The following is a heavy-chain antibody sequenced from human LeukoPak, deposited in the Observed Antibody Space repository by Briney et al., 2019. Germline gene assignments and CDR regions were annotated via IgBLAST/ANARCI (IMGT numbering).Heavy chain of an antibody. D-gene: IGHD2-15*01. V-gene: IGHV4-59*12. CDR3: ARESRYCSGGSCYSGMDV. J-gene: IGHJ6*02. CDR1: GASISSYY. CDR2: IYHSGST. Sequence: SETLSLTCTVSGASISSYYWSWIRQPPGKGLEWIGYIYHSGSTYYNPSLKSRVTILVDRSKNQFSLKLSSVTAADTAVYYCARESRYCSGGSCYSGMDVWGQGTTVTVSS.